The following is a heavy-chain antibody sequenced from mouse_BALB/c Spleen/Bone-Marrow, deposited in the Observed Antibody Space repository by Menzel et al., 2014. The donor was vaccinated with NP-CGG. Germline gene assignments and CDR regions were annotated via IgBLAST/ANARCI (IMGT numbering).Heavy chain of an antibody. V-gene: IGHV7-3*02. CDR2: IRNKANGYTT. J-gene: IGHJ4*01. Sequence: EVHLVESGGGLVQPGGSLRLSCTTSGFTSTDYYMSWVRQPSGKALEWLAFIRNKANGYTTEYSASVKGRFTISRDNSQSTLYLQMNTLRAEDSATYYCARFPMDYWGQGTSVTVSS. CDR3: ARFPMDY. CDR1: GFTSTDYY.